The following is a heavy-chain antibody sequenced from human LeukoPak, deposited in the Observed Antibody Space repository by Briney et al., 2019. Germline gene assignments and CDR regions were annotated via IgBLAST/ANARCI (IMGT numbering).Heavy chain of an antibody. Sequence: GGSLRLSCAASGFTISSYGMSWVRQAPGKGLEWVSSVTGGTTYYADSVKGRFTISRDNSKNTVSLQMNSLRAEDTAVYYCAKSVYGSGNYWGQGTLVTVSS. D-gene: IGHD3-10*01. J-gene: IGHJ4*02. CDR3: AKSVYGSGNY. V-gene: IGHV3-23*01. CDR2: VTGGTT. CDR1: GFTISSYG.